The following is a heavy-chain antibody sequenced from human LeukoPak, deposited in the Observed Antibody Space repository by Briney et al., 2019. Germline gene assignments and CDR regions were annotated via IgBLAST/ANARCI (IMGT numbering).Heavy chain of an antibody. Sequence: GASVKVSCKASGYTFTDSYIHWVRQAPGQGLDWMGRINPNSGDPNYPQNFQGRVNMTRDTSISTAYMEMSSLTSDDTAVYYCARSAGHCNNGVCFTDYYIDVWGTGTTVTVSS. D-gene: IGHD2-8*01. J-gene: IGHJ6*03. CDR3: ARSAGHCNNGVCFTDYYIDV. V-gene: IGHV1-2*06. CDR2: INPNSGDP. CDR1: GYTFTDSY.